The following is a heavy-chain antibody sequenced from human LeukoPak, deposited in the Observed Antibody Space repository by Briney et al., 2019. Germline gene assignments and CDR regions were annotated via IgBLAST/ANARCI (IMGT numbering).Heavy chain of an antibody. V-gene: IGHV3-30*18. CDR2: ISYDGSDK. Sequence: GGSLRLSCAASGFTFSSYGMHWVRQAPGKGLEWVAVISYDGSDKYYADSLEGRFTISRDNSKNTLYLQMNSLRAEDTAVYYCAKDLQGFNYYGWVSYSPCNFDYWGQGTLVTVSS. CDR1: GFTFSSYG. CDR3: AKDLQGFNYYGWVSYSPCNFDY. J-gene: IGHJ4*02. D-gene: IGHD3-10*01.